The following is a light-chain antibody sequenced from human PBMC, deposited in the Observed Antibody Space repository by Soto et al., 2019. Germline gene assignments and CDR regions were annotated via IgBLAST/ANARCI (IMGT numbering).Light chain of an antibody. J-gene: IGKJ5*01. CDR2: AAF. Sequence: IQLTQSPSSLAASLGDRVTISCRASQGIGTYLAWYQQKPGKAPKLLIYAAFTLHSGVPARFSGSRSGTDFTLTISSLQPEDFETYYCQQVNSYPQTFGQGTRLEIK. CDR3: QQVNSYPQT. CDR1: QGIGTY. V-gene: IGKV1-9*01.